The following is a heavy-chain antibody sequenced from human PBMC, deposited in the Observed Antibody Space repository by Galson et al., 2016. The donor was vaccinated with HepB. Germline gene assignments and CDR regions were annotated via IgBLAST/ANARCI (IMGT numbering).Heavy chain of an antibody. CDR2: ISSSSSYI. CDR3: ARALWDSSGYLFDY. V-gene: IGHV3-21*01. D-gene: IGHD3-22*01. CDR1: GFALSAYT. Sequence: SLRLSCAASGFALSAYTMNWVRQAPGKGLEWVSSISSSSSYIYYADSVKGRFTISRYNAKNSLYLEMNSLRADDTAVYYCARALWDSSGYLFDYWGQGTLVSVSS. J-gene: IGHJ4*02.